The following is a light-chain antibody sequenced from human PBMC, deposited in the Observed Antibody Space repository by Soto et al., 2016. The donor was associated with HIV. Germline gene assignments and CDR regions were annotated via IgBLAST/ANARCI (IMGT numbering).Light chain of an antibody. CDR1: QSVNSW. J-gene: IGKJ4*01. Sequence: DTQMTQSPSTLSASVGDRVTITCRASQSVNSWLAWYQQKPGKVPKLLIYKASILQGGVPSRFSGSGFGTEFTLTISNLQAEDFATYYCQQYDGYFPLTFGGGTKVEIK. CDR3: QQYDGYFPLT. CDR2: KAS. V-gene: IGKV1-5*03.